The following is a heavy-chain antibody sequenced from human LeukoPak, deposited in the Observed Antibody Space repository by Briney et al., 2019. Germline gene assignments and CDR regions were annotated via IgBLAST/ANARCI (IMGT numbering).Heavy chain of an antibody. J-gene: IGHJ4*02. V-gene: IGHV3-23*01. D-gene: IGHD3-22*01. CDR1: GFTFSTYA. Sequence: GGSLRLSCAASGFTFSTYAMSWVRQAPGKGLEWVSSISNSGGSTYYADSVKGRFTISRDNSKNTLALQMNSLGAEDTAVYYCTTYYYDSSGYYYPYYFDYWGQGTLVTVSS. CDR3: TTYYYDSSGYYYPYYFDY. CDR2: ISNSGGST.